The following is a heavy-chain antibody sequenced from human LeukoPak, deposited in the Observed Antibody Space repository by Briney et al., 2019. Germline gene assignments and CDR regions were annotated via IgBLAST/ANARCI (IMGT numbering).Heavy chain of an antibody. CDR2: ISAYNGNT. V-gene: IGHV1-18*01. D-gene: IGHD3-22*01. CDR3: ARVVRDSSGYYHRTFDY. J-gene: IGHJ4*02. Sequence: AAAKVSCKASGYTFTSYGISWVRQAPGQGLEWMGWISAYNGNTNYAQKLQGRVTMTTDTSTSTAYMELRSLRSDDTAVYYCARVVRDSSGYYHRTFDYWGQGTLVTVSS. CDR1: GYTFTSYG.